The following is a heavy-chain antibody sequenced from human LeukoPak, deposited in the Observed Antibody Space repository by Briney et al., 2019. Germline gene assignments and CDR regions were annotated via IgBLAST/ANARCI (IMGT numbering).Heavy chain of an antibody. V-gene: IGHV3-74*01. D-gene: IGHD4-11*01. CDR2: INSDESIT. J-gene: IGHJ4*02. CDR1: GFTFSSSW. CDR3: ARGLVPGFLDY. Sequence: GGSLRLSCAASGFTFSSSWVYWVRQAPGKGLVWVSRINSDESITTYADSVKGRFTISRDNAKNTLYLQMKSLRAEDTAVYYCARGLVPGFLDYWGQGTPVTVSS.